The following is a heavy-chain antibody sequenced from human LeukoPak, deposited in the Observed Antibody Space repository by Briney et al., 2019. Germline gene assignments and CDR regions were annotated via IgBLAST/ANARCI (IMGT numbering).Heavy chain of an antibody. J-gene: IGHJ6*03. D-gene: IGHD3-10*01. CDR3: ASLVRGGSFYYYMDV. V-gene: IGHV4-39*01. Sequence: SETLSLTCTVSGDSVSNVSYYWTWLRQPPGKGLEWIANVYYSGSTYYNPSPKSRVAISVDTSKNQFSLTLMSVAAADTGAYFCASLVRGGSFYYYMDVWGRGTSVTVSS. CDR2: VYYSGST. CDR1: GDSVSNVSYY.